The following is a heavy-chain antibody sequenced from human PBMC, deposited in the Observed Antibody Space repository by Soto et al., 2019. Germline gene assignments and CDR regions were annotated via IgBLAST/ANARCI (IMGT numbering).Heavy chain of an antibody. D-gene: IGHD2-8*02. CDR3: ARDKITGLFDY. Sequence: SEPMCVTCTVDGGTISGHCWSWISKTTGTGLEWIGEINHRGSTHSTPSLTSRVTISVDTSKNQFSLKLTSVTAADTAVYYCARDKITGLFDYWGQGTLVTVSS. CDR2: INHRGST. CDR1: GGTISGHC. V-gene: IGHV4-34*01. J-gene: IGHJ4*02.